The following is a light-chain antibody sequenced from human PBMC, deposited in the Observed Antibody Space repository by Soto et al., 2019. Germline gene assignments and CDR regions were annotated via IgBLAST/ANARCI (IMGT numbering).Light chain of an antibody. V-gene: IGLV3-21*02. J-gene: IGLJ2*01. CDR1: NIGSQT. CDR3: QVGKA. CDR2: DDS. Sequence: SYELAQPPSVSVAPGQTASITCGGDNIGSQTVHWYQQKAGQAPVLVVYDDSDRPSGIPERLSGSKSGDTATLTISGVEAGDEVDYFCQVGKAFGGGTKLTVL.